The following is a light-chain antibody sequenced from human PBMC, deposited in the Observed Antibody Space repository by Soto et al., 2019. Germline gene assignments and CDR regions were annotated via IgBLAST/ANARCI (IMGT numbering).Light chain of an antibody. J-gene: IGLJ2*01. CDR3: QAWDTSSVV. CDR1: KLGDKY. V-gene: IGLV3-1*01. Sequence: SYELTQPPSVSVSPGQTASITCSGDKLGDKYACWYQQKAGQSPVLVIYEDNKRPSGIPERFSGSRSGNTATLTISGTQAMDEADYYCQAWDTSSVVFGGGTKLTVL. CDR2: EDN.